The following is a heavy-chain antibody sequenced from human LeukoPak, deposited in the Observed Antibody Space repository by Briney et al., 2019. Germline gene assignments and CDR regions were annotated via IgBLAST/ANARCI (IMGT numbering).Heavy chain of an antibody. Sequence: NASETLSLICTASGAPISRFYWNWVRQPPGKGLEWIGNIYNGVPTFFNPSLKSRVTLSVDTSKAQFSLRLASVTAADTAVYYCVQTTGWPGFDYWGQGILVTVSS. CDR1: GAPISRFY. J-gene: IGHJ4*02. D-gene: IGHD6-19*01. CDR3: VQTTGWPGFDY. V-gene: IGHV4-4*09. CDR2: IYNGVPT.